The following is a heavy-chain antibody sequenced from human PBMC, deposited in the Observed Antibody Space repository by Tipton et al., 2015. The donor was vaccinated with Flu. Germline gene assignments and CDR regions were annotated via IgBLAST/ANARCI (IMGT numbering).Heavy chain of an antibody. CDR3: ARDGYNSAVHY. CDR2: IFYSGYT. D-gene: IGHD5-24*01. Sequence: GLVKPSETLSLTCTVSGGSISNYNWSWIRQPPGKRLEWIGYIFYSGYTNYNPSFNSRDTMSVDTSKNQLSLKLSSVTAADTAVYYCARDGYNSAVHYWGQGTLVTVSS. V-gene: IGHV4-59*12. CDR1: GGSISNYN. J-gene: IGHJ4*02.